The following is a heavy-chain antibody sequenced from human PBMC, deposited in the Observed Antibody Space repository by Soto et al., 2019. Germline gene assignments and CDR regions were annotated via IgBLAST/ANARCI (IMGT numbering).Heavy chain of an antibody. J-gene: IGHJ6*02. D-gene: IGHD2-8*02. CDR3: ASHFTGVLVIGTSPPGGDNYGWDV. Sequence: QVQLVQSGAEVKKPGSSVKVSCKASGGTFSRYTFTWVRQAPGQGLEWMGRIIPILGIPNYAQNFQGRVTINADKSTTTAYMELSSRRSDDTAGYYCASHFTGVLVIGTSPPGGDNYGWDVWGQGTTVTVSS. CDR1: GGTFSRYT. CDR2: IIPILGIP. V-gene: IGHV1-69*02.